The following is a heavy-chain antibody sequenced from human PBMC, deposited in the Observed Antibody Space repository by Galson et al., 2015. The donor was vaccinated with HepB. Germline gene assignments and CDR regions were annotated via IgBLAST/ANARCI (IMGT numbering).Heavy chain of an antibody. J-gene: IGHJ5*02. V-gene: IGHV3-7*01. CDR3: AMRKQRGGDWFDP. CDR1: GFTFSSYW. CDR2: IKQGGSEK. Sequence: SLRLSCAASGFTFSSYWMSWVRQAPGKGLEWVANIKQGGSEKYYVDSVKGRFTISRDNAKNSLYLQMNSLRAEDTAVYYCAMRKQRGGDWFDPWGQGTLVTVSS. D-gene: IGHD2-21*01.